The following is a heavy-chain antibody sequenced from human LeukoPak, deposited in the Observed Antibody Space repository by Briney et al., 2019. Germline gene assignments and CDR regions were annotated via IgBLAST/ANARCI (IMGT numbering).Heavy chain of an antibody. J-gene: IGHJ6*02. CDR2: ISSSSSYI. CDR3: AGDSGNYHYDMDV. V-gene: IGHV3-21*01. D-gene: IGHD3-10*01. Sequence: GGSLRLSCAASGFTFSSYSMNWVRQAPGKGLEWVSSISSSSSYIYYADSVKGRFTISRDNAKNSLYLQMNSLRAEDTAVYYCAGDSGNYHYDMDVWGQGTTVIVSS. CDR1: GFTFSSYS.